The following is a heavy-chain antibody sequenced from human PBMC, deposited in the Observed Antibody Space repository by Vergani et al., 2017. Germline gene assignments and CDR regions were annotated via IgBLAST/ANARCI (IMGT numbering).Heavy chain of an antibody. D-gene: IGHD3-9*01. J-gene: IGHJ4*02. CDR2: VSVSGST. V-gene: IGHV4-4*07. CDR3: ARTESFILRYFHWAL. CDR1: GGSITNYY. Sequence: QVPLQESGPGLVNPSETLSLTCSVSGGSITNYYWSWIRQVAGKGLEWIGRVSVSGSTDSNPSLKGRVTISVDTSKNQFSLEVTSVTAADTAIYFCARTESFILRYFHWALWGQGTLVTVSS.